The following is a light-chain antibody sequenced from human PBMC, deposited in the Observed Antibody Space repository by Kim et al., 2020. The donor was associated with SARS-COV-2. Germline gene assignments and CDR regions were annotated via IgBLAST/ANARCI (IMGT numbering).Light chain of an antibody. CDR1: SSKIGSNS. V-gene: IGLV1-47*01. Sequence: QPVTFSCSVSSSKIGSNSVHWYQQLPGPAPKLLIYRNNQRPSGFPDRFSGPKSGNPAHLAISGLRSEDEADYYCAAWDDRLRVFYVFGTGTKVTVL. J-gene: IGLJ1*01. CDR3: AAWDDRLRVFYV. CDR2: RNN.